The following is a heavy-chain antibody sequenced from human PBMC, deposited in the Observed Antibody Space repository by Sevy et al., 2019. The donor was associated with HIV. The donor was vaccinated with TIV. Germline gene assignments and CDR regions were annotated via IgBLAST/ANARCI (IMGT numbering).Heavy chain of an antibody. CDR3: AREPDSSSSDYYGMDV. J-gene: IGHJ6*02. CDR1: GGTFSSYA. V-gene: IGHV1-69*13. D-gene: IGHD6-6*01. Sequence: ASVKVSCKASGGTFSSYAISWVRQAPGQGLEWMGGIIPIFGTANYAQKFQGRVTITADESTSTAYIELSSLRSEDTAVYYCAREPDSSSSDYYGMDVWGQGTTVTVSS. CDR2: IIPIFGTA.